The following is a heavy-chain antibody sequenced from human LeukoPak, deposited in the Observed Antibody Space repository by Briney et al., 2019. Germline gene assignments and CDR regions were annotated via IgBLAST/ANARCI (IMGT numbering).Heavy chain of an antibody. CDR1: GYTFTGYY. D-gene: IGHD6-6*01. CDR2: INPNSGDT. CDR3: AGVRPGRGMDV. J-gene: IGHJ6*02. Sequence: VASVKVSCKASGYTFTGYYMHWVRQAPGQGLEWMGWINPNSGDTIYAQKVQGRVTMTRDTSISAAYMELSRLRSDDTAVYYCAGVRPGRGMDVWGQGTTVTVSS. V-gene: IGHV1-2*02.